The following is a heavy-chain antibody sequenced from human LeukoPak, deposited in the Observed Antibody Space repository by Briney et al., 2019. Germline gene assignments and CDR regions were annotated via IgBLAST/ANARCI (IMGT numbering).Heavy chain of an antibody. Sequence: GGSLRLSCAASGFTFSSYEMNWVRQAPGKGLEWVSYISSGSTYIYYTDSVKGRFTISRDNAKNSLYLQMNSLRAEDTAVYYCARWYRGYDPRALDYWGQGTLVTVSS. J-gene: IGHJ4*02. CDR2: ISSGSTYI. CDR1: GFTFSSYE. V-gene: IGHV3-21*05. CDR3: ARWYRGYDPRALDY. D-gene: IGHD5-12*01.